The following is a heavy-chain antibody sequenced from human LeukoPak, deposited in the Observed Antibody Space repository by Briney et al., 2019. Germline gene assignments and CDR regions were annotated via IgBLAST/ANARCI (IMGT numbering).Heavy chain of an antibody. CDR2: IYYSGST. CDR1: GGSISSGGYY. J-gene: IGHJ4*02. V-gene: IGHV4-31*03. D-gene: IGHD3-22*01. Sequence: SETLSLTCTVSGGSISSGGYYWSWIRQHPGKGLEWIGYIYYSGSTYYIPSLKSRVTISVDTSKSQFSLKLTSVTAADTAVYYCARRRYTSGYLDYWGQGTLVTVSS. CDR3: ARRRYTSGYLDY.